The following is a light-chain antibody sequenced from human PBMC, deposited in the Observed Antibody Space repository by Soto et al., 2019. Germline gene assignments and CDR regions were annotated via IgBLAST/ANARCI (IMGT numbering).Light chain of an antibody. CDR3: QKYNTAPWT. Sequence: DIQMTQFPSSLSASVGDRVTITCRASQGISNSLAWYQQKPGKVPKLLIYAASTLHSGVPSRFSGSRSGTDFTLAISSLQPEDVATYYCQKYNTAPWTFGQGTKVDIK. CDR2: AAS. CDR1: QGISNS. V-gene: IGKV1-27*01. J-gene: IGKJ1*01.